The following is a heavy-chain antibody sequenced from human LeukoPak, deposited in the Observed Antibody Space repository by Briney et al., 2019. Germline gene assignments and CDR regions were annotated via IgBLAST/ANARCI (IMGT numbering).Heavy chain of an antibody. CDR2: IYPGDSET. D-gene: IGHD6-19*01. J-gene: IGHJ4*02. Sequence: GESLKISCKGSGYSFTNYWIGWVRQMPGKGLEWMGIIYPGDSETRYSPSFQGQVTISADKSITTAYLQWTSLKASSTAMYYCARGTAVAGLDYFDTWGQGTLVTVSS. V-gene: IGHV5-51*01. CDR1: GYSFTNYW. CDR3: ARGTAVAGLDYFDT.